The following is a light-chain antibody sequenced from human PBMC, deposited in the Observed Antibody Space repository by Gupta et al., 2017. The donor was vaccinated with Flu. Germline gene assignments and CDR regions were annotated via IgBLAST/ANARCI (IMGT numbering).Light chain of an antibody. CDR1: SADIGSNY. CDR2: RNN. V-gene: IGLV1-47*01. J-gene: IGLJ3*02. Sequence: RGTISCSGSSADIGSNYVYWYQQHPGTAPNLLVYRNNQRPSGVPARFSGSKCGTSAAMAISRLRSEDEADYYCAAWDDSRSGRVFGGGTKLTVL. CDR3: AAWDDSRSGRV.